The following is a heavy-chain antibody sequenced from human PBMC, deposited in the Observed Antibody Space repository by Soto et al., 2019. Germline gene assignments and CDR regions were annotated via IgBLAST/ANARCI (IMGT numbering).Heavy chain of an antibody. CDR3: ARDGEGDLGGYGMDV. Sequence: QVQLVESGGGVVQPGRSLRLSCAASGFTFSSYGMHWVRQAPGKGLEWVAVIWYDGSNKYYADSVKGRFTISRDKSKNTLYQQMNSLRAEDTAVYYCARDGEGDLGGYGMDVWGQGTTVTVSS. V-gene: IGHV3-33*01. D-gene: IGHD2-21*01. CDR2: IWYDGSNK. J-gene: IGHJ6*01. CDR1: GFTFSSYG.